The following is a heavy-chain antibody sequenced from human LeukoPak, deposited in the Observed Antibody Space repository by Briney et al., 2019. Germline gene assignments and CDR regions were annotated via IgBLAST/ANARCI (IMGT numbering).Heavy chain of an antibody. V-gene: IGHV3-7*01. CDR3: ARVAVIYYYYMEV. D-gene: IGHD2/OR15-2a*01. CDR2: IKQDGSEK. CDR1: GFTFSSYW. Sequence: PGGSLRLSCAASGFTFSSYWMSWVRQAPGKGLEWVANIKQDGSEKYYVDSVKGRFTISRDNAKNSLYLQMSSLRAEDTAAYYCARVAVIYYYYMEVWGKGTTVTVSS. J-gene: IGHJ6*03.